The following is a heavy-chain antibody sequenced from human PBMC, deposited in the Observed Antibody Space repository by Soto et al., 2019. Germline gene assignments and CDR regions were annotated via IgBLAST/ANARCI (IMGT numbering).Heavy chain of an antibody. D-gene: IGHD5-12*01. J-gene: IGHJ4*02. V-gene: IGHV3-23*01. CDR3: ARAGVVATVRLPFDF. Sequence: EVQLLESGGGLVQPGGSLRLSCAASGFTFSSYAMSWVRQAPGKGLEWVSAISGSGGSTYYADSVKGRFTISRDNSKNTLYLQMNSLRAEDTAVYYCARAGVVATVRLPFDFWGRGTLVTVSS. CDR2: ISGSGGST. CDR1: GFTFSSYA.